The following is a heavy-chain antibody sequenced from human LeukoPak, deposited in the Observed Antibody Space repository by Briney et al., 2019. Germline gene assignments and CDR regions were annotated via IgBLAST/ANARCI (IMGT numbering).Heavy chain of an antibody. CDR3: ARGLYYHNYYYYYYMDV. V-gene: IGHV1-69*06. CDR2: IIPIFGTA. J-gene: IGHJ6*03. D-gene: IGHD3-9*01. Sequence: AASVKVSCKASGGTFSSYAISWVRQAPGQGLEWMGGIIPIFGTANYAQKFRGRVTITADKSTSTAYMELSSLRSEDTAVYYCARGLYYHNYYYYYYMDVWGKGTTVTVSS. CDR1: GGTFSSYA.